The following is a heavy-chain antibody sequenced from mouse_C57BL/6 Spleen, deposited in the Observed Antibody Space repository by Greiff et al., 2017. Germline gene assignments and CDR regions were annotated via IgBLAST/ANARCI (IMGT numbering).Heavy chain of an antibody. CDR1: GFTFSDYG. CDR3: ARIWGTYAMDY. V-gene: IGHV5-17*01. Sequence: EVQRVESGGGLVKPGGSLKLSCAASGFTFSDYGMHWVRQAPEKGLEWVAYISSGSSTIYYADTVKGRFTISRDNAKNTLFLQMTSLRSEDTAMYYCARIWGTYAMDYWGQGTSVTVSS. CDR2: ISSGSSTI. J-gene: IGHJ4*01. D-gene: IGHD3-3*01.